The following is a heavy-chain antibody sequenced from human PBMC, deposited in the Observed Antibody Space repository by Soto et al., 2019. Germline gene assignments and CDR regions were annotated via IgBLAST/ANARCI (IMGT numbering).Heavy chain of an antibody. Sequence: GGSLRLSCAASGFTFSVHSMNWVRRAPGKGLEWVSYISSTSSARYYADSVRGRFTISRDNVKYSLYLQMNSLTDEDTAVYYCARDSDIYYGMDVWGQGTTVTVSS. CDR2: ISSTSSAR. D-gene: IGHD3-9*01. CDR3: ARDSDIYYGMDV. V-gene: IGHV3-48*02. CDR1: GFTFSVHS. J-gene: IGHJ6*02.